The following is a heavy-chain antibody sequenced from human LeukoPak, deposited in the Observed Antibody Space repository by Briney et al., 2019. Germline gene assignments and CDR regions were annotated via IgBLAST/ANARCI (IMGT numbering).Heavy chain of an antibody. V-gene: IGHV4-59*01. CDR2: VYYSGTT. J-gene: IGHJ4*02. CDR1: GGSISTYY. CDR3: ARGYYDSGGYYVWFGY. Sequence: SETLSLTCTVSGGSISTYYWSWIRQPPGKGLEWIGYVYYSGTTNYKYKSSLKSRVTISVDTSKNQFYLSLSSVTAADTAVYYCARGYYDSGGYYVWFGYWGQGTLVTVSS. D-gene: IGHD3-22*01.